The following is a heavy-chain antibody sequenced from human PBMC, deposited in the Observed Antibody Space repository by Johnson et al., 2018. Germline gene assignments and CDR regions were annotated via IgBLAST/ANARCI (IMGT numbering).Heavy chain of an antibody. CDR3: ARALVTIWDWFDT. D-gene: IGHD3-3*01. J-gene: IGHJ5*02. CDR1: GYTLTTYA. V-gene: IGHV1-3*01. Sequence: QVQLVQSGAEVKKPGASVKVSCKASGYTLTTYAVHWVRQAPGQGLEWMGWINPGNLNTRYSQKFQGRVTITRDTSASTAYMELSSLRSEDTAVYYCARALVTIWDWFDTWGQGTLVTVSS. CDR2: INPGNLNT.